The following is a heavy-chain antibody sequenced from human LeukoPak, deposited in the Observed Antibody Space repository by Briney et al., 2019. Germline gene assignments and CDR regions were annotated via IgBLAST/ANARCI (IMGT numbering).Heavy chain of an antibody. J-gene: IGHJ6*03. Sequence: GGSLRLSCAASGFTFSSYSMNWVRQAPGKGLEWVSYISSSSSTIYYADSVKGRFTISRDNAKNSLYLQMNSLRAEDTAVYYCARGPPYYYDSSGYLHYDYYYYYYMDVWGKGTTVTVSS. V-gene: IGHV3-48*01. CDR3: ARGPPYYYDSSGYLHYDYYYYYYMDV. CDR2: ISSSSSTI. D-gene: IGHD3-22*01. CDR1: GFTFSSYS.